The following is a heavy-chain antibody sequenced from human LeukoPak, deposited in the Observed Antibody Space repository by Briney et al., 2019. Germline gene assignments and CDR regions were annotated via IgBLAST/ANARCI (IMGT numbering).Heavy chain of an antibody. D-gene: IGHD3-22*01. CDR2: IYYSGST. Sequence: SETLSLTCTVSGGSISSSSYYWGWIRQPPGKGLEWIGSIYYSGSTYYNPSLKSRVTISVDTSKNQFSLKLSSVTAADTAVYYCARTPRYYDSSGTPLHFDYWGQGTLVTVSS. J-gene: IGHJ4*02. CDR1: GGSISSSSYY. V-gene: IGHV4-39*07. CDR3: ARTPRYYDSSGTPLHFDY.